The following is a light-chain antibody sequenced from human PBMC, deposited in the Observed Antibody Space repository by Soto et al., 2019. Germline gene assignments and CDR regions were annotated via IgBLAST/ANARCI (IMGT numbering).Light chain of an antibody. V-gene: IGLV2-18*02. Sequence: QSALTQPPSVSGSPGQSVTISCTGTSSDVGSYNRVSWYQQPPGTAPKIMIYEVSNRPSGVPDRFSGSKSGNTASLTISGLQAEDESDYYCSSYTSSYTYVFGTGTKVTVL. CDR1: SSDVGSYNR. CDR3: SSYTSSYTYV. J-gene: IGLJ1*01. CDR2: EVS.